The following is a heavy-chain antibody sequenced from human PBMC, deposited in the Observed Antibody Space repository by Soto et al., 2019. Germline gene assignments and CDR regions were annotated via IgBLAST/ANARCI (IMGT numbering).Heavy chain of an antibody. CDR3: ARDKRDYDFWSGLGLYYYYYGMDV. D-gene: IGHD3-3*01. V-gene: IGHV1-18*01. CDR2: ISAYNGNT. CDR1: GYTFTSYG. Sequence: VKVSCKASGYTFTSYGISWVRQAPGQGLEWMGWISAYNGNTNYAQKLQGRVTMTTDTSTSTAYMELRSLRSDDTAVYYCARDKRDYDFWSGLGLYYYYYGMDVWGQGTTVTVSS. J-gene: IGHJ6*02.